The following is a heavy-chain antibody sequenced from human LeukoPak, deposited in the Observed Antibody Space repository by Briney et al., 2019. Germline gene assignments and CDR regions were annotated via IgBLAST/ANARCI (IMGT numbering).Heavy chain of an antibody. CDR1: GFTFSSYA. J-gene: IGHJ4*02. CDR3: VRGGRRTLVVVATKGGVDY. CDR2: ISYDGSNK. D-gene: IGHD2-15*01. V-gene: IGHV3-30*04. Sequence: GGSLRLSCTASGFTFSSYAMHWVRQAPGKGLEWVAVISYDGSNKYYADSVKGRFTISRDNSKNTLYLQMNSLRAEDTAVYYCVRGGRRTLVVVATKGGVDYWGQGTLVTVSS.